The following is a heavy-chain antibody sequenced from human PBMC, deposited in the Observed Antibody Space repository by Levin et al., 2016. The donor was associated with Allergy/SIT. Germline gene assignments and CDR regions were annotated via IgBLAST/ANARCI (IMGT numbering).Heavy chain of an antibody. Sequence: WVRQAPGQGLEWMGWMNPNSGNTGYAQKFQGRVTMTRNTSISTAYMELSSLRSEDTAVYYCARAQIDVVVPWFDPWGQGTLVTVSS. V-gene: IGHV1-8*01. CDR3: ARAQIDVVVPWFDP. J-gene: IGHJ5*02. CDR2: MNPNSGNT. D-gene: IGHD2-2*01.